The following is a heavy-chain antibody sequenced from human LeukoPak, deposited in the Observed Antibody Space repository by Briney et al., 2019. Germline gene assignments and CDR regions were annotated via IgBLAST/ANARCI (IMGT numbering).Heavy chain of an antibody. Sequence: SETLSLTSTVSGGSISSYYWSWIRQPPGKGLEWIGYIYYSGSTNYNPSLKSRVTISVDTSKNQFSLKLSSVTAADTAVYYCASTTYYDFWSGFAFDIWGQGTMVTVSS. CDR2: IYYSGST. CDR3: ASTTYYDFWSGFAFDI. D-gene: IGHD3-3*01. V-gene: IGHV4-59*08. CDR1: GGSISSYY. J-gene: IGHJ3*02.